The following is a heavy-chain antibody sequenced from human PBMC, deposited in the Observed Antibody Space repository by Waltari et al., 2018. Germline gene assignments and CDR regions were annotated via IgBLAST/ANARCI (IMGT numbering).Heavy chain of an antibody. CDR2: ISGGSGTT. CDR3: ARGDTNSDY. Sequence: QVQLQESGPGLVKPSETLSLTCVVSGGSFSGNYWAWIRQPPGKGLEWIGYISGGSGTTDYNPSLMLRVTISRDTSKTQFSLNLTSVTAADTAIYYCARGDTNSDYWGRGLLVTVSS. CDR1: GGSFSGNY. J-gene: IGHJ4*02. D-gene: IGHD2-2*01. V-gene: IGHV4-59*12.